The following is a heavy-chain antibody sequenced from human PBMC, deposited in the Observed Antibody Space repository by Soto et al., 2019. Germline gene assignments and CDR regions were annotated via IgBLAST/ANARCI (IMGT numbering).Heavy chain of an antibody. CDR1: GGSISSYY. CDR2: IYYSGST. CDR3: AIDRWGKNDYYGMDV. Sequence: QVQLQESGPGLVKPSETLSLTCTVSGGSISSYYWSWIRQPPGKGLEWIGYIYYSGSTNYNPSLKSRVTISVDTSKNQFSLKLSSVTAADTAVYYCAIDRWGKNDYYGMDVWGQGTTVTVSS. J-gene: IGHJ6*02. V-gene: IGHV4-59*01. D-gene: IGHD3-16*01.